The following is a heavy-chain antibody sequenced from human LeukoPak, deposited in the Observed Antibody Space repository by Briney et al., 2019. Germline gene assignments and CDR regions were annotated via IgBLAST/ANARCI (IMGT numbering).Heavy chain of an antibody. D-gene: IGHD3-10*01. CDR1: GFTFSPYW. CDR2: IKEDGSEE. J-gene: IGHJ3*02. Sequence: PGGSLRPSCAASGFTFSPYWMSWVRQAPGKGLEWVATIKEDGSEEYYVDSVKGRFTISRDNAKNSLYLQMSSLRAEDTAVYYCARLAPYYGTGIIWGQGTVVTVSS. V-gene: IGHV3-7*01. CDR3: ARLAPYYGTGII.